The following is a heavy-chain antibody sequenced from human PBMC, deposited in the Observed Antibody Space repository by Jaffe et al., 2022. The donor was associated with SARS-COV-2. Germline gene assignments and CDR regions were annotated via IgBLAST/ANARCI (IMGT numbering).Heavy chain of an antibody. J-gene: IGHJ5*02. D-gene: IGHD6-19*01. Sequence: QVQLVQSGAEVKKPGASVKVSCKASGYTFTGYYMHWVRQAPGQGLEWMGWINPNSGGTNYAQKFQGWVTMTRDTSISTAYMELSRLRSDDTAVYYCARDRAVAGMATEVWFDPWGQGTLVTVSS. CDR1: GYTFTGYY. CDR3: ARDRAVAGMATEVWFDP. V-gene: IGHV1-2*04. CDR2: INPNSGGT.